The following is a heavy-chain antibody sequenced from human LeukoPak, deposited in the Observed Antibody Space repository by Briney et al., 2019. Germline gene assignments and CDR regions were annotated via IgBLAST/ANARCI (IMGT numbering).Heavy chain of an antibody. Sequence: PGGSLRLSCAASGFTFSSYGMHWVRQAPGKGLEGVAFIRYDGSNKYYADSVKGRFTISRDNSKNTLYLQMNSLRAEDTAVYYCAKDQGSSWYLVDYCGQGTLVTVSS. V-gene: IGHV3-30*02. CDR3: AKDQGSSWYLVDY. CDR1: GFTFSSYG. CDR2: IRYDGSNK. J-gene: IGHJ4*02. D-gene: IGHD6-13*01.